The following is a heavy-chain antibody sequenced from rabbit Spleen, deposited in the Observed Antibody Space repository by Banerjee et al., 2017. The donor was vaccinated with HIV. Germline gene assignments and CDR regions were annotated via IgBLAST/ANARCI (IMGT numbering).Heavy chain of an antibody. Sequence: EQLEESGGGLVKPEGSLTLTCTASGFSFSSSYDMCWVRQAPGKGLEWIGFIYTGNGKNYYASWAKGRFTISKTSSTTVTLQVTSLTAADTATYFCTRDDGSGHYIDGYFNLWCQGTLVTVS. J-gene: IGHJ4*01. CDR3: TRDDGSGHYIDGYFNL. V-gene: IGHV1S45*01. CDR2: IYTGNGKN. D-gene: IGHD1-1*01. CDR1: GFSFSSSYD.